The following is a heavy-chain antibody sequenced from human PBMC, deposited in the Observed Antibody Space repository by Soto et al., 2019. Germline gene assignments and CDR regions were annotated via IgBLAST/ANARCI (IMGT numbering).Heavy chain of an antibody. V-gene: IGHV3-23*01. CDR3: ARRTSGWYLDY. CDR2: ISGSGGST. Sequence: EVQLLESGGGLVQPGGSLRLSCAASGFTFSSYAMSWVRQAPGKGLEWVSVISGSGGSTYYADSVKGRFTISRDNSKNPLYLQMNSLRAEDPAVYYCARRTSGWYLDYWGQGTLVTVSS. J-gene: IGHJ4*02. CDR1: GFTFSSYA. D-gene: IGHD6-19*01.